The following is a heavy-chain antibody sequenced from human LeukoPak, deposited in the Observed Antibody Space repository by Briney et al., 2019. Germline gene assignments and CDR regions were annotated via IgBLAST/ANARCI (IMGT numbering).Heavy chain of an antibody. CDR2: ITPILGIA. D-gene: IGHD1-26*01. V-gene: IGHV1-69*04. CDR3: ATSLAGGSYAFDY. J-gene: IGHJ4*02. Sequence: GSSVKVSCKTSGGTFSSCAINWVRQAPGQGLEWMGRITPILGIANYAQEFQGRVTITADKSTNTAYMELSSLRSEDTAMYYCATSLAGGSYAFDYWGQGTLVTVSS. CDR1: GGTFSSCA.